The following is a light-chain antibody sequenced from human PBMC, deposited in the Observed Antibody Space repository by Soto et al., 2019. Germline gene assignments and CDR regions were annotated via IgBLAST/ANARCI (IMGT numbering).Light chain of an antibody. CDR2: GAS. CDR1: QSLSDD. J-gene: IGKJ3*01. V-gene: IGKV3-15*01. Sequence: EIVMTQSPATLSVSPGERATLSCRASQSLSDDLAWYQQKPGQTPRLLIYGASTRATGIPARFSGSGFGTEFTLTTSSLQSEDSAVYYCQQYNNWPPFTFGPGTRVDIK. CDR3: QQYNNWPPFT.